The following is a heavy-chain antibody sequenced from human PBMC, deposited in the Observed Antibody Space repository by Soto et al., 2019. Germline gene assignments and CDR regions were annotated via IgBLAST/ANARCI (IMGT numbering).Heavy chain of an antibody. CDR2: MNPNSGNT. CDR1: GYTFTSYD. V-gene: IGHV1-8*01. J-gene: IGHJ4*02. CDR3: ARPVTALGNDY. D-gene: IGHD4-4*01. Sequence: QVQLVQSGAEVKKPGASVKVSCKASGYTFTSYDINWVRQATGQGLEWMGWMNPNSGNTGYAQKFQGRVTTTNNTSIRSAYMELSSLRSEDTAVYYGARPVTALGNDYWGQGTLVTVSS.